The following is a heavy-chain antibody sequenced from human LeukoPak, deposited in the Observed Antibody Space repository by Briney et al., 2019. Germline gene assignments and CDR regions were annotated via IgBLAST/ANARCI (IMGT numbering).Heavy chain of an antibody. CDR2: ISYDGSNK. CDR1: GFTFSSYA. J-gene: IGHJ4*02. Sequence: HPGGSLRLSCAASGFTFSSYAMHWVRQAPGKGLEWVAVISYDGSNKYYADSVKGRFTISRDNSKNTLYLQMNSLRAEDTAVYYCARDMVRYYFDYWGQGTLVTVSS. D-gene: IGHD3-10*01. V-gene: IGHV3-30-3*01. CDR3: ARDMVRYYFDY.